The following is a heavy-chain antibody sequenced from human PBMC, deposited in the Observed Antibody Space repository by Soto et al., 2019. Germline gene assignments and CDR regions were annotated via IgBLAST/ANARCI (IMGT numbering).Heavy chain of an antibody. J-gene: IGHJ5*02. Sequence: QVQLQESGPGLVKPSETLSLTCTVSGDSISSFYWSWIRQPPGKGLEWIGYIYNSGSTNYNPSLKSRVSISVDTSKNQFSLRVSSVTAADTAVYYCASGGNWFDPWGQGTLVTVSP. CDR3: ASGGNWFDP. V-gene: IGHV4-59*08. CDR2: IYNSGST. CDR1: GDSISSFY.